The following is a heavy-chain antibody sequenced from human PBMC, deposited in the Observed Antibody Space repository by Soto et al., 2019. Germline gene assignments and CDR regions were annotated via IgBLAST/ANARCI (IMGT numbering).Heavy chain of an antibody. D-gene: IGHD1-26*01. J-gene: IGHJ4*02. V-gene: IGHV3-30*09. CDR3: ARAFSGSYPNFDY. CDR2: ITYDGANG. CDR1: GFIFRSYA. Sequence: GGSLRLSCLASGFIFRSYAIHWVRQAPGKGLEWVAVITYDGANGYYADSVRGRFAISRDNSKSTLFLQMNSLRPEDTAVYYCARAFSGSYPNFDYWGQRPLVTVSS.